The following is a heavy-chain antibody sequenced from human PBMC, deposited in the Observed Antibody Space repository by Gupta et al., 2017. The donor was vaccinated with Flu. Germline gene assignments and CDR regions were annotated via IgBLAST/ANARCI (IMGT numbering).Heavy chain of an antibody. V-gene: IGHV3-30*18. D-gene: IGHD6-25*01. J-gene: IGHJ4*02. CDR2: ISTDGSDK. Sequence: QVQLVESGGGVVQPGGSLRLSCAASGFIFNNYAMHWVRQAPGKGLEWVAVISTDGSDKHYADSVKGRFTISRDNSKNTLYLQMDSLRAEDTAVYYCAKDVARAAVYYFDYWGQGTLVTVSS. CDR3: AKDVARAAVYYFDY. CDR1: GFIFNNYA.